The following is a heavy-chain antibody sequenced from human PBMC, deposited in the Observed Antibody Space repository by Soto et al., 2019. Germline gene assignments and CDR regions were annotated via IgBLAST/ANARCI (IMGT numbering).Heavy chain of an antibody. CDR2: ISAYNGNT. CDR3: ARNQGLARIWFGRDHRDAHFDI. D-gene: IGHD3-10*01. V-gene: IGHV1-18*01. CDR1: GYTFTSYG. J-gene: IGHJ3*02. Sequence: ASVKVSCKASGYTFTSYGISWVRQAPGQGLEWMGWISAYNGNTNYAQKLQGRVTMTTDTSTSTVYMELRSLRSEDTAVYYCARNQGLARIWFGRDHRDAHFDIWGQGTMVTVSS.